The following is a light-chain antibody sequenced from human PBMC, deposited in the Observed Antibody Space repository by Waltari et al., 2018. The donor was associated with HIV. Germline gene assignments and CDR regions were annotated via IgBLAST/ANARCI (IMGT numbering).Light chain of an antibody. CDR1: SSDVGRYNL. Sequence: QSALTQPAPVSGSPGQSITISCTGTSSDVGRYNLVSWYQQHPGKAPKLMIYEVSKRPSGVSNRFSGSKSGNTASLTISGLQAEDEADYYCCSYAGSSTPVFGGGTKLTVL. V-gene: IGLV2-23*02. CDR3: CSYAGSSTPV. J-gene: IGLJ2*01. CDR2: EVS.